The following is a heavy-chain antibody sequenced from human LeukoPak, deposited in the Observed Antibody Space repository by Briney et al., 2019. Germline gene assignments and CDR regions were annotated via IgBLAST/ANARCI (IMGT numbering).Heavy chain of an antibody. CDR1: GFTFSSYS. CDR2: ITSSSSYI. V-gene: IGHV3-21*01. D-gene: IGHD4-11*01. J-gene: IGHJ4*02. Sequence: GSLRLSCAASGFTFSSYSMNWVRQAPGKGLEWVSSITSSSSYIYYADSVKGRFTISRHNAKNSLYLQLNSLRAEDTAVYYCVRLYDDYTNGHFDSWGQGTLVTVSS. CDR3: VRLYDDYTNGHFDS.